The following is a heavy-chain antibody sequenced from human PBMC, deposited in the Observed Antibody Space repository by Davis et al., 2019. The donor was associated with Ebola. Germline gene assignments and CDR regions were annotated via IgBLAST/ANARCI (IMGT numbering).Heavy chain of an antibody. J-gene: IGHJ4*02. CDR3: ARRSQGYCSGASCYAGWGY. V-gene: IGHV3-74*01. CDR2: ISSDGGIT. D-gene: IGHD2-15*01. CDR1: GFTFSSYW. Sequence: PGGSLRLSCAASGFTFSSYWMHWVRQAPGKGLGYVSRISSDGGITSYADSVKGRFTISRDNSKNTLYLQMTSLGADDTAVYYCARRSQGYCSGASCYAGWGYWGQGTLVTVSS.